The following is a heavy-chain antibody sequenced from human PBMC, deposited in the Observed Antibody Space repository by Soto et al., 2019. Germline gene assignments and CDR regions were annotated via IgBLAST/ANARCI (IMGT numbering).Heavy chain of an antibody. V-gene: IGHV1-8*01. CDR2: MNPNSGNT. Sequence: QVQLVQSGAEVKKPGASVKVSCKASGYTFTSYDINWVRQATGQGLEWMGWMNPNSGNTGYAQKLQGRVTRTRNTSNSAAYMGLSSLRSEDTAVYYCARGGPITDYGDYGDDDAFDIWGQGTMVTVSS. D-gene: IGHD4-17*01. J-gene: IGHJ3*02. CDR3: ARGGPITDYGDYGDDDAFDI. CDR1: GYTFTSYD.